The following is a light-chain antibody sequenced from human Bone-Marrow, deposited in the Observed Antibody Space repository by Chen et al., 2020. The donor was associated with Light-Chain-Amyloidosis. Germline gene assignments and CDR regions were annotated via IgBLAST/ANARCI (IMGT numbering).Light chain of an antibody. J-gene: IGLJ3*02. Sequence: SYELTQPSSVSVSPGQTAKITCSGDPLAKNYVRWLQQKPGQAPVLVIYKDTERPSGIPERFSGSSSETTATLTASGAQVDDEADYHCYSATDDSLGVFGGGTRLTVL. CDR3: YSATDDSLGV. CDR2: KDT. V-gene: IGLV3-27*01. CDR1: PLAKNY.